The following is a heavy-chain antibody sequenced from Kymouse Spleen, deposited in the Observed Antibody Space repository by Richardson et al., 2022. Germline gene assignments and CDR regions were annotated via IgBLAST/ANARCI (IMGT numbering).Heavy chain of an antibody. CDR2: IKSKTDGGTT. J-gene: IGHJ4*02. V-gene: IGHV3-15*01. CDR1: GFTFSNAW. Sequence: EVQLVESGGGLVKPGGSLRLSCAASGFTFSNAWMSWVRQAPGKGLEWVGRIKSKTDGGTTDYAAPVKGRFTISRDDSKNTLYLQMNSLKTEDTAVYYCTTLVGATTFFDYWGQGTLVTVSS. D-gene: IGHD1-26*01. CDR3: TTLVGATTFFDY.